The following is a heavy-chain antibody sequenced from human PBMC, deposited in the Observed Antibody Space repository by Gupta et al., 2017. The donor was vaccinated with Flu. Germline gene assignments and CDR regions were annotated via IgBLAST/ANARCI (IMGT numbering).Heavy chain of an antibody. CDR2: INTHTGNP. D-gene: IGHD4-23*01. CDR1: GYTFTDHG. CDR3: ARVPMGYGGNRHDS. J-gene: IGHJ4*02. V-gene: IGHV7-4-1*02. Sequence: QVQLVQSGSELKKPGASVKVSCKASGYTFTDHGLHWVRQAPGQGLEWMGWINTHTGNPTYAQAFTGRFVFSLDTTVSTAYLEISGLKAEDTAIYYCARVPMGYGGNRHDSWGQGTVLTVSS.